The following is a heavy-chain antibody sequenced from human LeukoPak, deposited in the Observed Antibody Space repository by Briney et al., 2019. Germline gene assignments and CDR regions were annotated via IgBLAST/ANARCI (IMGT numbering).Heavy chain of an antibody. D-gene: IGHD3-22*01. CDR3: ARFIGSSGYYDY. CDR1: GGSISGYY. V-gene: IGHV4-59*01. Sequence: SETLSLTCTVSGGSISGYYWSWIRQPPGKGLELIGYIFSTGITDYNPSLKSRVTISVDTSKNQFSLSLSSVTAADTAVYYCARFIGSSGYYDYWGQGTLVNVPS. CDR2: IFSTGIT. J-gene: IGHJ4*02.